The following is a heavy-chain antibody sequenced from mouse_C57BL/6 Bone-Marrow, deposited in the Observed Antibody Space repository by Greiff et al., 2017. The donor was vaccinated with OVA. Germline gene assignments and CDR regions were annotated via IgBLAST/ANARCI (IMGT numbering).Heavy chain of an antibody. CDR2: IYPSDSET. Sequence: QVQLQQPGAELVRPGSSVKLSCKASGYTFTSYWMDWVKQRPGQGLEWIGNIYPSDSETHYNQKFKDKATLTVDKSSSTAYMQLSSLTSEDSAVYYCARREITGPWYFDVWGTGTTVTVSS. CDR1: GYTFTSYW. CDR3: ARREITGPWYFDV. V-gene: IGHV1-61*01. J-gene: IGHJ1*03. D-gene: IGHD2-4*01.